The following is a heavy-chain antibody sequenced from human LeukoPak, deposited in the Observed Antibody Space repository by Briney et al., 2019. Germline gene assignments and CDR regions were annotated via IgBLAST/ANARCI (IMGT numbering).Heavy chain of an antibody. CDR1: GYTFTGYY. CDR3: ARGGIGPWFGELLNYYYYYYMDV. J-gene: IGHJ6*03. CDR2: INPNSGGT. V-gene: IGHV1-2*02. D-gene: IGHD3-10*01. Sequence: ASVKVSCKASGYTFTGYYMHWVRQAPGQGLEWMGWINPNSGGTNYAQKLQGRVTMTRDTSTSTVYMELSSLRSEDTAVYYCARGGIGPWFGELLNYYYYYYMDVWGKGTTVTISS.